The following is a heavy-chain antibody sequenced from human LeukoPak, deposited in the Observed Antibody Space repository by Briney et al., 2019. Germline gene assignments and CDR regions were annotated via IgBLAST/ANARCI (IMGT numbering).Heavy chain of an antibody. D-gene: IGHD5-24*01. J-gene: IGHJ4*02. Sequence: PSETLSLTCTVSGGSLSSSSYYWGWIRQPPGKGLEWIGSIYYSGSTYYNPSLKSRVTISVDTSKNQFSLKLSSVTAADTAVYYCARHGRRSDLDPNRDGYNLGSHVYFDYWGQGTLVTVSS. CDR3: ARHGRRSDLDPNRDGYNLGSHVYFDY. V-gene: IGHV4-39*01. CDR2: IYYSGST. CDR1: GGSLSSSSYY.